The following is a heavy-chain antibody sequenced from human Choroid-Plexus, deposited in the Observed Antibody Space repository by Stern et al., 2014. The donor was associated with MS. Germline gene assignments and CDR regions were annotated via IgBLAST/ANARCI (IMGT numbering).Heavy chain of an antibody. Sequence: DQLVESGGGVVQPGGPLRLSCAASGFSFSSFGMHWVRQAPGKGLAWVALISYDGRKDYADSVKGRFAISRDNSKNTLYLQMNSLRAEDTAVYYCAKDRQYLTFFFDFWGQGSLVTVSS. J-gene: IGHJ4*02. CDR3: AKDRQYLTFFFDF. CDR1: GFSFSSFG. D-gene: IGHD2/OR15-2a*01. V-gene: IGHV3-30*18. CDR2: ISYDGRK.